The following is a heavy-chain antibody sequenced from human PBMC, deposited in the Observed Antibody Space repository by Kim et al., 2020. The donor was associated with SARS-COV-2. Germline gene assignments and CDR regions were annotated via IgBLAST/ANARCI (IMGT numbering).Heavy chain of an antibody. V-gene: IGHV4-31*03. J-gene: IGHJ5*02. Sequence: SETLSLTCTVSGGSISSGDYDWSWIRQHPGKGLEWIGYIYYSGSTYYNPSLKSRVTISVDTSKNQFSMKLSSVTAADTAVYYCARVSGSYYGWFDPWGQGTLVTVSS. CDR2: IYYSGST. CDR3: ARVSGSYYGWFDP. CDR1: GGSISSGDYD. D-gene: IGHD1-26*01.